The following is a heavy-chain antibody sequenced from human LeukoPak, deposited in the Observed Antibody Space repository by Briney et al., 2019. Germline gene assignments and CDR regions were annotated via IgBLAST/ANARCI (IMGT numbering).Heavy chain of an antibody. CDR2: INSDGSST. Sequence: PGGSLRLPCAASGFTFSSYWMHWVRQAPGKGLVWVSRINSDGSSTKYADSVKGRFTISRDNAKNTLYLQMNSLRAEDTAVYYCASAPPGIAAYFDYWGQGTLVTVSS. CDR1: GFTFSSYW. V-gene: IGHV3-74*03. J-gene: IGHJ4*02. D-gene: IGHD6-13*01. CDR3: ASAPPGIAAYFDY.